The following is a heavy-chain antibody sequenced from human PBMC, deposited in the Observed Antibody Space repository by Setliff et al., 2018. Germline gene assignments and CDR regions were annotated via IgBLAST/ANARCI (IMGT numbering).Heavy chain of an antibody. CDR3: TTDRAACSGSSCYNGFDV. CDR2: SKSKTAGGAI. V-gene: IGHV3-15*07. Sequence: PGGSLRLSCAASGFTFSYAWVHWVRQAPGKGLEWVGRSKSKTAGGAIDYAAPVKGRFTISRDDSKNTLYLQMSSLKTEDTAMYYCTTDRAACSGSSCYNGFDVWGQGTMVTVSS. J-gene: IGHJ3*01. D-gene: IGHD2-2*02. CDR1: GFTFSYAW.